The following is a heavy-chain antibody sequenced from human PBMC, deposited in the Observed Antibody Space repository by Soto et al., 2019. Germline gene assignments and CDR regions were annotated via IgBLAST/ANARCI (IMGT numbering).Heavy chain of an antibody. J-gene: IGHJ6*04. D-gene: IGHD6-25*01. Sequence: SGTLSLTCNVSGGSIRRYYWSWIRQPAGKALGWIGRIYTSGTTNYNPSLKSRDTILVGTSKNQFSLKPSSVTAADKPVYYSAREGESGFGMEVWGKGSTVT. CDR1: GGSIRRYY. CDR2: IYTSGTT. CDR3: AREGESGFGMEV. V-gene: IGHV4-4*07.